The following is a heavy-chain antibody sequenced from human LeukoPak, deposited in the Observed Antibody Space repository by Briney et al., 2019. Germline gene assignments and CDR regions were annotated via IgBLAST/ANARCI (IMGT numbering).Heavy chain of an antibody. J-gene: IGHJ6*02. CDR1: GGSISSGDYY. CDR2: INHSGST. CDR3: ARDYSSSWYSIYYYYGMDV. Sequence: SETLSLTCTVSGGSISSGDYYWSWIRQPPGKGLGWIGEINHSGSTNYNPSLKSRVTISVDTSKNQLSLKLSSVTAADTAVYYCARDYSSSWYSIYYYYGMDVWGQGTTVTVSS. V-gene: IGHV4-39*07. D-gene: IGHD6-13*01.